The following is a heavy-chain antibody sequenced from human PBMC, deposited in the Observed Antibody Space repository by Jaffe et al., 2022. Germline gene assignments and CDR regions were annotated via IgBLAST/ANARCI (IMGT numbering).Heavy chain of an antibody. V-gene: IGHV2-5*05. J-gene: IGHJ4*02. CDR2: IYWDDDK. CDR1: GFSLNTTGVG. D-gene: IGHD5-18*01. CDR3: AHRRRLTFSSGWIHDF. Sequence: QITLKESGPTLVKPTETLTLTCTFSGFSLNTTGVGVGWIRQPPGKGLEWLALIYWDDDKRYGPSLKKRLTITKETSKNRVVLTMRNMDPVDTGTYYCAHRRRLTFSSGWIHDFWGPGILVTVSS.